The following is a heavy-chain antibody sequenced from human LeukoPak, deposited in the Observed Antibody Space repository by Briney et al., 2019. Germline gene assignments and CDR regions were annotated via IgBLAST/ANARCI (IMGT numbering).Heavy chain of an antibody. CDR1: GYTFTSYA. J-gene: IGHJ4*02. D-gene: IGHD4-17*01. Sequence: ASVTVSCKASGYTFTSYAMHWVRQAPGQRLEWMGWINAGNGNTKYSQKFQGRVTITRDTSASTAYMELSSLRSEDTAVYYCATAPTVTTVDYWGQGTLVTVSS. CDR3: ATAPTVTTVDY. CDR2: INAGNGNT. V-gene: IGHV1-3*01.